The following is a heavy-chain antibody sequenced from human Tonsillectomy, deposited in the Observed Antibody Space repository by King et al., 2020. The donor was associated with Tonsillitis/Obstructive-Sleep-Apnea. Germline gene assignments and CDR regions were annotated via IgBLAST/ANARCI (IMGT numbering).Heavy chain of an antibody. CDR1: GYSFTRYW. CDR2: IDPSDSYT. CDR3: ARFFDTWSGYSYYYMDV. V-gene: IGHV5-10-1*01. D-gene: IGHD3-3*01. Sequence: QLVQSGAEVKKPGESLRISCKGSGYSFTRYWISWVRQMPGKGLEWMGRIDPSDSYTNYSPSFQGHVTLSADKSIITAYLQWGSLKASDTAMYYCARFFDTWSGYSYYYMDVWGKGTTVTVSS. J-gene: IGHJ6*03.